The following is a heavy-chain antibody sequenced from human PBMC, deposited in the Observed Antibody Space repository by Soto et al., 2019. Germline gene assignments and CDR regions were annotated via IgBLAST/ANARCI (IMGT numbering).Heavy chain of an antibody. J-gene: IGHJ5*02. CDR3: ARDSRYYDFWSGYYDNWFDP. D-gene: IGHD3-3*01. CDR1: GFTFSDYY. CDR2: IRSSSSYT. V-gene: IGHV3-11*06. Sequence: KAGGSLRLSCAASGFTFSDYYMSWIRQAPGKGLEWVSYIRSSSSYTNYADSVKGRFTISRDNAKNSLYLQMNSLRAEDTAVYYCARDSRYYDFWSGYYDNWFDPWGQGTLVTVSS.